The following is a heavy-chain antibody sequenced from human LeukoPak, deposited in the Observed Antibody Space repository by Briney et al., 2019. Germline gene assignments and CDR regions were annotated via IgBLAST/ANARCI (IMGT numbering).Heavy chain of an antibody. V-gene: IGHV1-3*01. CDR1: GYTFTSYA. Sequence: GASVKVSCKASGYTFTSYAMHWVRQAPGQRLEWMGWINAGNGNTKYSQKFQGRVTITRDTSASTAYMELSSLRSEDTAVYYCARDSSGWLLKYYFDYWGQGTLVTVSS. D-gene: IGHD6-19*01. J-gene: IGHJ4*02. CDR2: INAGNGNT. CDR3: ARDSSGWLLKYYFDY.